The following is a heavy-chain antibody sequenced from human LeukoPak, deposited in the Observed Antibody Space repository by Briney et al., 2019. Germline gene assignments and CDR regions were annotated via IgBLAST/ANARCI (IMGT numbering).Heavy chain of an antibody. CDR1: GFTFRSYA. D-gene: IGHD3-10*01. Sequence: PGGSLRLSCAASGFTFRSYAMHWVRQAPGKGLEWVAVISYDGSNKYYADSVKGRFTISRDNSKNTLYLQMNSLRAEDTAVYYCAKLMIRGSPFDYWGQGTLVTVSS. CDR3: AKLMIRGSPFDY. J-gene: IGHJ4*02. V-gene: IGHV3-30-3*02. CDR2: ISYDGSNK.